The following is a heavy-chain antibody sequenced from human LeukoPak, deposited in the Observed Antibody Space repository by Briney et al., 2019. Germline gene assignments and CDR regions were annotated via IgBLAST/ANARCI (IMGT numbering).Heavy chain of an antibody. CDR3: ARGRLDLWMALPIDY. V-gene: IGHV1-8*01. CDR2: MNPNSGNT. J-gene: IGHJ4*02. Sequence: GASVTVSCKASGYTFTSYDINWVRQATGQGLEWMGWMNPNSGNTGYAQKFQGRVTMSRNTSISTAYMELSSLRSEDTAVYYCARGRLDLWMALPIDYWGQGTLVTVSS. CDR1: GYTFTSYD. D-gene: IGHD3/OR15-3a*01.